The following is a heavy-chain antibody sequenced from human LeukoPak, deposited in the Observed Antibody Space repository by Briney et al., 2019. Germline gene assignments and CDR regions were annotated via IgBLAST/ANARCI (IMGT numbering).Heavy chain of an antibody. CDR1: GFIFRDYY. Sequence: GGSLRLSCATSGFIFRDYYMIWIRQAPGKGLEYVSAISSNGGSTYYANSVKGRFTISRDNSKNTLYLQMGSLRAEDMAVYYCARGPGYSSSWYYYWGQGTLVTVSS. D-gene: IGHD6-13*01. J-gene: IGHJ4*02. CDR3: ARGPGYSSSWYYY. CDR2: ISSNGGST. V-gene: IGHV3-64*01.